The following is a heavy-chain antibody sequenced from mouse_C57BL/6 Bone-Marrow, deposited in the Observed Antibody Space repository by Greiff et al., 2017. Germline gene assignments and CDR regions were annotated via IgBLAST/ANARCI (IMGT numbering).Heavy chain of an antibody. CDR3: ARGDYYGYGVEFDD. V-gene: IGHV1-39*01. Sequence: VQLQQSGPELVKPGASVKLSCKASGYTFTDYYMNWVKQRPGQGLEWIGKINPYYGTTNYNQKFKGKATLTVDKSSSTAYMQLSSLTSEDSAVYYSARGDYYGYGVEFDDWGNGTPVT. D-gene: IGHD1-1*01. CDR2: INPYYGTT. J-gene: IGHJ4*01. CDR1: GYTFTDYY.